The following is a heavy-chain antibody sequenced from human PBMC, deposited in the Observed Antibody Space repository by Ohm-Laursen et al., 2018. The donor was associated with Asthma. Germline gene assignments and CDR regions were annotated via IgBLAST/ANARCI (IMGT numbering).Heavy chain of an antibody. CDR2: TNEDGSEI. V-gene: IGHV3-7*03. D-gene: IGHD3-3*01. CDR3: VSDFWSGFPLVDV. CDR1: GFTFSTYW. J-gene: IGHJ6*02. Sequence: SLRLSCAASGFTFSTYWMSWVRQAPGKGLEWVANTNEDGSEIYYVDSVKGRFTISRDNAKNTLYLQMNSLRAEDTAIYYCVSDFWSGFPLVDVWGQGTTVSVSS.